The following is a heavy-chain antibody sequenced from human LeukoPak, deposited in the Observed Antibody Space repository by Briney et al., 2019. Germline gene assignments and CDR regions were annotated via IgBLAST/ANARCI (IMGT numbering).Heavy chain of an antibody. D-gene: IGHD4-17*01. V-gene: IGHV4-39*07. CDR1: GGSISSSSYY. CDR2: IYHSGNT. J-gene: IGHJ4*02. Sequence: DPSETLSLTCTASGGSISSSSYYWGWIRQPPGKGLEWIGSIYHSGNTYYNPSLKSRVTISVDTSKNQFSLKLSSVTAADTAVYYCARAGYGDSDFDYWGQGTLVTVSS. CDR3: ARAGYGDSDFDY.